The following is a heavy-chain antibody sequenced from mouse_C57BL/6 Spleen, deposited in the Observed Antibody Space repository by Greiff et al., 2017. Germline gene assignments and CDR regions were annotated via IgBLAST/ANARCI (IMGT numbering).Heavy chain of an antibody. CDR2: IDPSDSYT. V-gene: IGHV1-50*01. CDR3: GRGTGDY. Sequence: QVQLQQPGAELVKPGASVKLSCKASGYTFTSYWMQWVKQRPGQGLEWIGEIDPSDSYTNYNQKFKGKATLTVDTSSSTAYLQLSPLTSGDSAVYYCGRGTGDYWGQGTTLTGSS. CDR1: GYTFTSYW. J-gene: IGHJ2*01. D-gene: IGHD3-3*01.